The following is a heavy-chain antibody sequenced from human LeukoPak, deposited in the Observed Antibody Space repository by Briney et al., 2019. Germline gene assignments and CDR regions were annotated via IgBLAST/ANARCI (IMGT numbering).Heavy chain of an antibody. Sequence: SETLSLTCTVSGGSISSYYWSWIRQPPGKGLEWIGYIYYSGSTNYNPSLKSRVTISVDTSKNQFSLKLSSVTAADTAVYYCAGHTPPYYDPTWVAFDIWGQGTMVTVSS. CDR1: GGSISSYY. CDR2: IYYSGST. D-gene: IGHD3-22*01. V-gene: IGHV4-59*08. J-gene: IGHJ3*02. CDR3: AGHTPPYYDPTWVAFDI.